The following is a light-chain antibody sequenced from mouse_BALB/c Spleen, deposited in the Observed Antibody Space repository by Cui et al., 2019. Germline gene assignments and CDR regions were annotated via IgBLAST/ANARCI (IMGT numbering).Light chain of an antibody. CDR3: QQYNSYPLT. V-gene: IGKV6-15*01. J-gene: IGKJ4*01. CDR2: SAS. CDR1: QNVGTN. Sequence: DIVMTQSQKFMSTSVGDRVSVTCKASQNVGTNVAWYQQKPGQSPKALIYSASYRYSGAPDRFTGSGSGTDFTLTISNVQSEDLAEYFCQQYNSYPLTFGSGTKLEIK.